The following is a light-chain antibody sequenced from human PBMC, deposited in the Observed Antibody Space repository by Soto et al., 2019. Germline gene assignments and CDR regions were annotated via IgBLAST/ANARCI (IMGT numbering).Light chain of an antibody. CDR2: GAS. Sequence: EIVLTQSPGTLSLSPGERATLSCRASQSVGSSYLARYQQKPGQAPRLLIYGASSRATGIPDRFSGSGSGRHFTLTISRLEPEDFAVYYCQQYESFGGGTKVEIK. J-gene: IGKJ4*01. CDR3: QQYES. CDR1: QSVGSSY. V-gene: IGKV3-20*01.